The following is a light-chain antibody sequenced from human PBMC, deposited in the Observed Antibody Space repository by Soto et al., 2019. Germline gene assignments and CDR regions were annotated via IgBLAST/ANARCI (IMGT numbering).Light chain of an antibody. J-gene: IGLJ1*01. Sequence: QSALTQPRSVSGSPGQSVTISCTGTSSDVGGYNYVSWYQQHSGKAPKVMIYDVSNRPSGVPDRFSGSKSGNTASLTISGLQAEDEADYYCCSYAGSYTEVFVTGTKVTVL. CDR2: DVS. CDR1: SSDVGGYNY. V-gene: IGLV2-11*01. CDR3: CSYAGSYTEV.